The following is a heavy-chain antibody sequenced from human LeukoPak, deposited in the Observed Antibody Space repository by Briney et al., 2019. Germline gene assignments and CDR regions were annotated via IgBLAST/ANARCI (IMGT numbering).Heavy chain of an antibody. V-gene: IGHV4-39*07. D-gene: IGHD6-19*01. CDR3: ARFKTAGTYYMDV. CDR2: MYYSGST. Sequence: SETLSLTCTVSGGSIRSNSYYWGWIRQPPGKGLKWIGSMYYSGSTYYNPSLKSRVTISIDTSKNQFSLKLSSVTAADTAMYYCARFKTAGTYYMDVWGKGTTVTVSS. J-gene: IGHJ6*03. CDR1: GGSIRSNSYY.